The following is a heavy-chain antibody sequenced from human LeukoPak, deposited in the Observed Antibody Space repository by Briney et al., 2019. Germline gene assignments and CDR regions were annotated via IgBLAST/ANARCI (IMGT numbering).Heavy chain of an antibody. CDR3: ARDPSIAVAGPGFDY. CDR2: IYTSGST. J-gene: IGHJ4*02. V-gene: IGHV4-61*02. Sequence: SETLSLTCTVSGGSISGGSYYWSWIRQPAGKGLESIGRIYTSGSTNYNPSLKSRVTISVDTSKNQFSLKLSSVTAADTAVYYCARDPSIAVAGPGFDYWGQGTLVTISS. D-gene: IGHD6-19*01. CDR1: GGSISGGSYY.